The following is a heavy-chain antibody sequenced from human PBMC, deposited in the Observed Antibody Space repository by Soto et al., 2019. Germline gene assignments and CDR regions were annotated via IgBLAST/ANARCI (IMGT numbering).Heavy chain of an antibody. J-gene: IGHJ4*02. Sequence: QVQLVESGGGVVQPERSLRLSCAASGFTFSNYPMHWVRQAPGKGLEWVSVISYDGSNKYYTDSVKGRFTISRDDSKNTLSLQMNSLRTEDTAVYYCARARWGNSWHFDHWGQGTLVTVSS. V-gene: IGHV3-30-3*01. D-gene: IGHD5-18*01. CDR1: GFTFSNYP. CDR3: ARARWGNSWHFDH. CDR2: ISYDGSNK.